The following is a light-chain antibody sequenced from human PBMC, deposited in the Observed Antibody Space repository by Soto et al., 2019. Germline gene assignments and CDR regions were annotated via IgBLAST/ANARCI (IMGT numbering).Light chain of an antibody. CDR1: SSDVGGYNY. J-gene: IGLJ2*01. Sequence: QSALTQPASVSGSPGQAITISCTGTSSDVGGYNYVSWYQQDPGKAPKLMIYDVNNRPSGVSNRFSGSKSGNTASRTISGLQAEDEAYYYCSSYTSSSTLAVFGGGTKVTAL. CDR2: DVN. V-gene: IGLV2-14*01. CDR3: SSYTSSSTLAV.